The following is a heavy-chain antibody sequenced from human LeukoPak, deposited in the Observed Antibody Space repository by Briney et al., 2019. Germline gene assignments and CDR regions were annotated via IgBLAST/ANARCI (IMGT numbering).Heavy chain of an antibody. CDR3: AREGPGYDAFDI. Sequence: SETLSLTCTVSGGSISSYYWSWIRQPPGKGLEWSGDIYYSGSTDYNPSLKTRVTISVDTSKNQFSLKLSSVTAADTAVYYCAREGPGYDAFDIWGQGTMVTVSS. CDR2: IYYSGST. V-gene: IGHV4-59*01. CDR1: GGSISSYY. D-gene: IGHD3-10*01. J-gene: IGHJ3*02.